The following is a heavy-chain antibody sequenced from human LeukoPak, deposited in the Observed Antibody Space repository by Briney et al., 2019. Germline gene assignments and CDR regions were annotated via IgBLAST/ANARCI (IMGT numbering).Heavy chain of an antibody. Sequence: PGGSLRLSCAASGFTFSSYSMNWVRQAPGKGLEWVAVISYDGSNKYYADSVKGRFTISRDNSKNTLYLQMSSLRAEDTAVYYCTKDAFYSSGTYFDLWGQGTLVTVSS. V-gene: IGHV3-30*18. J-gene: IGHJ4*02. CDR2: ISYDGSNK. D-gene: IGHD6-19*01. CDR1: GFTFSSYS. CDR3: TKDAFYSSGTYFDL.